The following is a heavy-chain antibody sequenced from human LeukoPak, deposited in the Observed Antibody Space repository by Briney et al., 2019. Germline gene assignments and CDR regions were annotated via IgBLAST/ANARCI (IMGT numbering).Heavy chain of an antibody. Sequence: SETLSLTCTVSGGSISSSSYYWGWIRQPPGKGLEWIASIYCSGSTYYNSSLKSRVTISGDTSKKMFSLKLRSVTAADTAAYYCARYSGTSRGFDYWGQGTLVTVSS. CDR2: IYCSGST. CDR3: ARYSGTSRGFDY. V-gene: IGHV4-39*07. CDR1: GGSISSSSYY. J-gene: IGHJ4*02. D-gene: IGHD1-26*01.